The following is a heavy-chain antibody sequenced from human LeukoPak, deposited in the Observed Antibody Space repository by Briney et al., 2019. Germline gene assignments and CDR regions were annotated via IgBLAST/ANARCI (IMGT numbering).Heavy chain of an antibody. CDR2: IYYSGST. CDR3: ASLRDSSGYYFDY. V-gene: IGHV4-59*01. D-gene: IGHD3-22*01. Sequence: SETLSLTCTVSGGSISSYYWSWIRQPPGKGLEWIGHIYYSGSTNYNPSLKSRVTISVDTSKNQFSLKLSSVTAADTAVYYCASLRDSSGYYFDYWGQGTLVTVSS. CDR1: GGSISSYY. J-gene: IGHJ4*02.